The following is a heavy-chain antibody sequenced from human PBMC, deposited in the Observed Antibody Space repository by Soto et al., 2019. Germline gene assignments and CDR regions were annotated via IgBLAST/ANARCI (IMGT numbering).Heavy chain of an antibody. V-gene: IGHV4-30-4*01. CDR1: GGSMSSGDYY. CDR2: IYDSANT. J-gene: IGHJ5*02. D-gene: IGHD6-6*01. Sequence: QMQLQESGPGVVKPSQTLSLTCSVSGGSMSSGDYYWNWIRQSPAKGLEWIGYIYDSANTYYNPSLTSRVTISTDTSHNHSSLNLNSVTAADTAVYYCARSGAIAPRYRYSDPWGQGTLVTVSS. CDR3: ARSGAIAPRYRYSDP.